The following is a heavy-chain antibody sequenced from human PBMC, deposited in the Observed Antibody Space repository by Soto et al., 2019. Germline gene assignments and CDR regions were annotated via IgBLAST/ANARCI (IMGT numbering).Heavy chain of an antibody. CDR3: ARGVGVGIAVAATRDYYYGMDV. J-gene: IGHJ6*02. CDR1: GGSFSGYY. Sequence: SSETLSLTCAVYGGSFSGYYWSWIRQPPGKGLEWIGEINHSGSTNYNPSLKSRVTISVDTSKNQFSLKLSSVTAADTAVYYCARGVGVGIAVAATRDYYYGMDVWGQGTTVTVSS. V-gene: IGHV4-34*01. D-gene: IGHD6-19*01. CDR2: INHSGST.